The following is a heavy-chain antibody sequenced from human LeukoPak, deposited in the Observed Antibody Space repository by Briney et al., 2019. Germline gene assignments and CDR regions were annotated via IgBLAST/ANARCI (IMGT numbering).Heavy chain of an antibody. CDR1: GFXFSRKW. J-gene: IGHJ3*02. Sequence: GGSLRLSCAASGFXFSRKWMHWVRQAPGKGLEWVSSIHSSSGSIYYADSLKGRFTISRDNAKNSLYLQMNSLRAEDTAVYYCARDLAWDAFDIWGQGTMVTVSS. CDR3: ARDLAWDAFDI. V-gene: IGHV3-21*01. CDR2: IHSSSGSI.